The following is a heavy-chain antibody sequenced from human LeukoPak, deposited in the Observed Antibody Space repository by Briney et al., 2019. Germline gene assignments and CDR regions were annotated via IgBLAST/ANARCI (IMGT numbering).Heavy chain of an antibody. V-gene: IGHV3-21*01. J-gene: IGHJ4*02. D-gene: IGHD6-19*01. CDR3: ASWSSSGWYYFDY. CDR1: GFTVTSSY. CDR2: ISSSSSYI. Sequence: GGSLRLSCAVSGFTVTSSYMSWVRQAPGKGLEWVSSISSSSSYIYYADSVKGRFTISRDNAKNSLYLQMNSLRAEDTAVYYCASWSSSGWYYFDYWGQGTLVTVSS.